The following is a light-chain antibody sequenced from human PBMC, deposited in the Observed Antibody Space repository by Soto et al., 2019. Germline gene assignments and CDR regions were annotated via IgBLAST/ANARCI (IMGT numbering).Light chain of an antibody. CDR2: GAS. CDR1: QSVSNNY. V-gene: IGKV3D-20*02. Sequence: EVGLTLSPGTLSLSPGERATLSCRASQSVSNNYLAWYQQKPGQAPRLLIYGASNRATGIPDRFSGSGSGTDFTLTISSLEPEDFAVYYCQHRTNWPPAISFGQAARLEI. CDR3: QHRTNWPPAIS. J-gene: IGKJ5*01.